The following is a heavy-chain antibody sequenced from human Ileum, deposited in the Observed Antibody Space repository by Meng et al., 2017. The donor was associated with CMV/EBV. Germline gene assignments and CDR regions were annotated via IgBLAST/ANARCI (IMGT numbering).Heavy chain of an antibody. Sequence: GASLKISCAASGFTFSRYWMSWVRQAPGKGLEWVASIKQDGSDKYYVDSVKGRLTISIDNAKNSLYLQMNSLRAEDTAVYYCARHLVGVRAFDYWGQGTLVTVSS. J-gene: IGHJ4*02. CDR3: ARHLVGVRAFDY. CDR1: GFTFSRYW. V-gene: IGHV3-7*01. CDR2: IKQDGSDK. D-gene: IGHD3-10*01.